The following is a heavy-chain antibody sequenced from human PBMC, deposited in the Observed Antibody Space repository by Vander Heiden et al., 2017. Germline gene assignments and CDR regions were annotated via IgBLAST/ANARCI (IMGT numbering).Heavy chain of an antibody. CDR1: GFTFSSFW. Sequence: EVQLVESGGGLVQPGGSLRLSCAASGFTFSSFWMTGVRQAPGKGLEWVANRKQDGSEKYYVDSVKGRFTISRDNAKNSLYLQMNSLRAEDTAVYYCAKAYYDFWSGPYYYYYGMDVWGQGTTVTVSS. V-gene: IGHV3-7*01. CDR3: AKAYYDFWSGPYYYYYGMDV. CDR2: RKQDGSEK. J-gene: IGHJ6*02. D-gene: IGHD3-3*01.